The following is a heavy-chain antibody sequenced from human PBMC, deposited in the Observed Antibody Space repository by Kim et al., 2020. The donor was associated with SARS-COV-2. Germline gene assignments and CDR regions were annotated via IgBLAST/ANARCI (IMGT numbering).Heavy chain of an antibody. CDR1: GFTFSSYG. V-gene: IGHV3-33*01. CDR3: AREGISSSFWAHYYYYYDMDV. Sequence: GGSLRLSCAASGFTFSSYGMHWVRQAPGKGLEWVAVIWYDGSNKYYADSVKGRFTISRDNSKNTLYLQMNSLRVEDTAVYYCAREGISSSFWAHYYYYYDMDVWGQGTTVTVSS. J-gene: IGHJ6*02. D-gene: IGHD6-13*01. CDR2: IWYDGSNK.